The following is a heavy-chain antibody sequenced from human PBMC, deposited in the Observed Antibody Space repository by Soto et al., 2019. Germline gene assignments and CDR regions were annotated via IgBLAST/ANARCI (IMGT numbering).Heavy chain of an antibody. CDR3: TRAFSSSSWIANV. Sequence: GGSLRLSCTASGFTFGDYAMSWFRQAPGKGLEWVGFIRSKAYGGTTEYAASVKGRFTISRDDSKSIAYLQMNSLKTEDTAVYYCTRAFSSSSWIANVWGKGTTVTVSS. J-gene: IGHJ6*04. D-gene: IGHD6-13*01. CDR1: GFTFGDYA. CDR2: IRSKAYGGTT. V-gene: IGHV3-49*03.